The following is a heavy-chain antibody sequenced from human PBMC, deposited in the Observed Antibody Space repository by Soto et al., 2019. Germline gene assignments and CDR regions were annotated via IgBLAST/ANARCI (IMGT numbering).Heavy chain of an antibody. CDR1: GFTFSSYG. CDR2: ISYDGSNK. V-gene: IGHV3-30*18. J-gene: IGHJ6*02. CDR3: AKDSEAYYYGMDV. Sequence: QVQLVESGGGVVQPGRSLRLSCAASGFTFSSYGMHWVRQAPGKGLEWVAVISYDGSNKYYADSVKGRFTISRDNSKNTLYLQMHSLRAEDTAVYYCAKDSEAYYYGMDVWGQGTTVTVSS.